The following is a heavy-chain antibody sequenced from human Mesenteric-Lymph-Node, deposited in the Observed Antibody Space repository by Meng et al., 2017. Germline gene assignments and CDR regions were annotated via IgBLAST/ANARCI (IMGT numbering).Heavy chain of an antibody. V-gene: IGHV1-46*01. CDR2: INPSGGST. CDR1: GYTFTSYY. Sequence: ASVKVSCKASGYTFTSYYMHWVRQAPGQGLEWMGIINPSGGSTSYAQKFQGRVTMTRDTSTSTVYMELSSLRSEDTAVYYCARGWIGCGYSGYDCYYFDYWGQGTLVTVSS. J-gene: IGHJ4*02. CDR3: ARGWIGCGYSGYDCYYFDY. D-gene: IGHD5-12*01.